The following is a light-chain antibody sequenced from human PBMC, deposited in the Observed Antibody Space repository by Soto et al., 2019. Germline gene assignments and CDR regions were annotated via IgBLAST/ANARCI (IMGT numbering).Light chain of an antibody. CDR1: SSDVGGYNY. J-gene: IGLJ2*01. Sequence: QSALTQPASVSGSPGQSITISCTGTSSDVGGYNYVSWYQQHPGKAPKLMIYDVSNRPSGVSNRFSGSKSXNXXXLTISGLQAEDEAEYYCSSYTSSSTVVFGGGXXXTVL. CDR3: SSYTSSSTVV. CDR2: DVS. V-gene: IGLV2-14*01.